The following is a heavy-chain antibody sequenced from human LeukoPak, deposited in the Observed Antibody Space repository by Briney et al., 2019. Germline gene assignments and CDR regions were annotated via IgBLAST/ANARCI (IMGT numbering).Heavy chain of an antibody. CDR3: ARAPPGAATGYWFHP. Sequence: SETLSLTCAVYGGSFSGYYWSWIRQPPGKRLEWIGEIDHSGNTNYNPSPKSRVTISVDTSKNQFSLKLSSVTAADTAVYYCARAPPGAATGYWFHPWGQGTLVTVSS. CDR2: IDHSGNT. D-gene: IGHD6-13*01. CDR1: GGSFSGYY. V-gene: IGHV4-34*01. J-gene: IGHJ5*02.